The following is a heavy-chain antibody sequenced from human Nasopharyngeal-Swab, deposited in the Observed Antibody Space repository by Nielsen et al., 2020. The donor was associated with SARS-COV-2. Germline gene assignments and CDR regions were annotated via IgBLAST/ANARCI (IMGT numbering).Heavy chain of an antibody. D-gene: IGHD1-26*01. J-gene: IGHJ4*02. V-gene: IGHV4-39*01. Sequence: SETLSLTCSVSGVSISSSNYYWGWICQPPGKGLEWIAGLYYSGFTYYNPSLKSRVTISVDTSKNQISLKLSSVTAADTAVYYCARRTEYRASYYLGGYFDYWGQGTLVTVSS. CDR3: ARRTEYRASYYLGGYFDY. CDR2: LYYSGFT. CDR1: GVSISSSNYY.